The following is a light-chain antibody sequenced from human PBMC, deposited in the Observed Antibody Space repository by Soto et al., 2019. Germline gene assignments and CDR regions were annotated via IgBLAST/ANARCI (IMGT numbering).Light chain of an antibody. CDR3: SSYTGSSTWV. CDR1: SSDVGGYNY. J-gene: IGLJ3*02. V-gene: IGLV2-14*01. CDR2: EVN. Sequence: QPVLTQPASVSGSPGQSITISCTGTSSDVGGYNYVSWYQQHPGAAPKLMIYEVNNRPSGVSDRFSGSKSGNTASLTISGLQAEDEADYYCSSYTGSSTWVFGGGTKVTVL.